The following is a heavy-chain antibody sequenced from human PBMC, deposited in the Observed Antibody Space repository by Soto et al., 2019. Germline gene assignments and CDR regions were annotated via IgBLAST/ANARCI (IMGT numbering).Heavy chain of an antibody. V-gene: IGHV4-59*08. CDR1: GGSISSYY. CDR2: IYYSGST. CDR3: ARQVAWSYFDY. D-gene: IGHD3-9*01. Sequence: SQTLSLTCTVSGGSISSYYWSWIRQPPGKGLEWIAYIYYSGSTNYNPSLKSRVTISVDMSKNQFSLKLSSVTASDTAVYYCARQVAWSYFDYWGQGTLVTVSS. J-gene: IGHJ4*02.